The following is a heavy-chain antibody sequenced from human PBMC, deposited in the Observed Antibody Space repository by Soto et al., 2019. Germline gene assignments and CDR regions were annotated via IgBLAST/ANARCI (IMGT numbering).Heavy chain of an antibody. Sequence: GGSLRLSCTASGFTFGDYAMSWVRQAPGKGLEWVGFIRSKAYGGTTEYAASVKGRFTISRDDSKSIAYLQMNSLKTEDTAVYYCTRVGLTKYRIAVRYGMDVWGQGTTVTVSS. CDR1: GFTFGDYA. J-gene: IGHJ6*02. CDR2: IRSKAYGGTT. D-gene: IGHD6-19*01. V-gene: IGHV3-49*04. CDR3: TRVGLTKYRIAVRYGMDV.